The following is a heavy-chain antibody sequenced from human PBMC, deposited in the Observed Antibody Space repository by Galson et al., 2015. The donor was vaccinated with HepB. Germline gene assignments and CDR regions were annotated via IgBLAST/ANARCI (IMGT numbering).Heavy chain of an antibody. D-gene: IGHD4-11*01. CDR2: ITSSSSTI. CDR1: GFTFSSYS. Sequence: SLRLSCAASGFTFSSYSMNWVRQAPGKGLEWVSYITSSSSTIYYADSVKGRFTIPRDNAKNSLYLQMNSLRVEDTAVYYCARLPRSNPGGVWGKGTTVTVSS. CDR3: ARLPRSNPGGV. V-gene: IGHV3-48*01. J-gene: IGHJ6*04.